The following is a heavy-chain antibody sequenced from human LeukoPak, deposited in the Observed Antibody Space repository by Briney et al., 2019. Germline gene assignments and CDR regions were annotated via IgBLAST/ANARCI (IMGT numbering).Heavy chain of an antibody. V-gene: IGHV1-2*02. CDR3: ARDDRNIGCYGFLDY. CDR1: GYTFTGYY. J-gene: IGHJ4*02. D-gene: IGHD2/OR15-2a*01. Sequence: GASVKVSCKASGYTFTGYYVHWVRQAPGQGLEWMGWINPNGGGTNYAQKFQGRVTMTRDTSIGTVYMELSRLRSDDTAVYYCARDDRNIGCYGFLDYWGQGTLVTVSS. CDR2: INPNGGGT.